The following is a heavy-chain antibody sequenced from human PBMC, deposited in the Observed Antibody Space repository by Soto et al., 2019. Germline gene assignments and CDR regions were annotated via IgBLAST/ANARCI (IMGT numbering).Heavy chain of an antibody. V-gene: IGHV4-59*01. CDR1: GGSISSYY. D-gene: IGHD1-26*01. Sequence: PSETLSLTCTVSGGSISSYYWSWIRQPPGKGLEWIGYIYYSGSTNYNPSLKSRVTMTRDTSTSTVYMELSSLRSEDTAVYYCARDGAVGYYYYGMDVWGQGTTVTVSS. CDR2: IYYSGST. J-gene: IGHJ6*02. CDR3: ARDGAVGYYYYGMDV.